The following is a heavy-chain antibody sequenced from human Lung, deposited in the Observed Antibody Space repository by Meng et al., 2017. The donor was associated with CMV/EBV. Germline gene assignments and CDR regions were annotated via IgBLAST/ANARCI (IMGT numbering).Heavy chain of an antibody. Sequence: QGQVVPSGAEVKKPGASVKVSCKASGYTFTGYYMHWLRQAPGQGLEWVGRITPSSGGTTYAQKFQGRVTMTRDTSISTAYMELSSLRSDDAAIYYCVRANLGSADYWGQGTLVTVSS. J-gene: IGHJ4*02. CDR3: VRANLGSADY. CDR1: GYTFTGYY. D-gene: IGHD7-27*01. V-gene: IGHV1-2*06. CDR2: ITPSSGGT.